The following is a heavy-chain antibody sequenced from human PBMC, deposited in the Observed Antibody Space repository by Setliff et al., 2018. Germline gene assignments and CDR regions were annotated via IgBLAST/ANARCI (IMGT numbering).Heavy chain of an antibody. D-gene: IGHD3-22*01. J-gene: IGHJ4*02. Sequence: SVKVSCKASGGTFSSYAISWVRQAPGQGLEWMGRIFPIFGTANYAQKFQGRVTITADKSTSTAYMELSSLRSEDTAVYYCARDRPPYYYDSSGYYYSAGNFDYWGQGTLVTVSS. CDR1: GGTFSSYA. V-gene: IGHV1-69*06. CDR3: ARDRPPYYYDSSGYYYSAGNFDY. CDR2: IFPIFGTA.